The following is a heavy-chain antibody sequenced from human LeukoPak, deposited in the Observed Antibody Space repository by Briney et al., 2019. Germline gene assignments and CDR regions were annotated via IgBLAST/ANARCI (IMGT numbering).Heavy chain of an antibody. CDR3: ARGLRFGMYYYMDV. CDR1: GGSISSYY. D-gene: IGHD3-10*01. CDR2: IYYSGST. Sequence: SETLSLTCTVSGGSISSYYWSWIRQPPGKGLEWIGYIYYSGSTNYNPSLKSRVTISVDTSKNQFSLKLSSVTAADTAVYYCARGLRFGMYYYMDVWGKGTTVTVSS. J-gene: IGHJ6*03. V-gene: IGHV4-59*01.